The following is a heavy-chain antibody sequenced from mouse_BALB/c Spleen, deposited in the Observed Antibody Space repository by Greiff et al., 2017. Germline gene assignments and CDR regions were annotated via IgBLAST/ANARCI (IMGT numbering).Heavy chain of an antibody. D-gene: IGHD3-1*01. J-gene: IGHJ2*01. Sequence: VQLKQSGAELVRPGALVKLSCKASGFNIKDYYMHWVKQRPEQGLEWIGWIDPENGNTIYDPKFQGKASITADTSSNTAYLQLSSLTSEDTAVYYCARSGAARASAYWGQGTTLTVSS. CDR3: ARSGAARASAY. CDR2: IDPENGNT. CDR1: GFNIKDYY. V-gene: IGHV14-1*02.